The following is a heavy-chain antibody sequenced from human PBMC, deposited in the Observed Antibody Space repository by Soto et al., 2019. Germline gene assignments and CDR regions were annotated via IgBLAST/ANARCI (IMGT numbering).Heavy chain of an antibody. D-gene: IGHD3-10*01. Sequence: QVQLQESGPGLVKPSETLFLTCTVSGGSISAYYWNWIRRTPAKGLEWIGYINYSGSTNYNPSLKSRVTISVETLENQFSLRLSSVTAADTAVYYCAIQAFGITSRQYLAVWGKGTTVTVSS. J-gene: IGHJ6*03. CDR1: GGSISAYY. V-gene: IGHV4-59*08. CDR2: INYSGST. CDR3: AIQAFGITSRQYLAV.